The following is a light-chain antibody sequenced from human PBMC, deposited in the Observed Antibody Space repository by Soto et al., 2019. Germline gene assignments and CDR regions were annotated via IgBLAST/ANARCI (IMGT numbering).Light chain of an antibody. V-gene: IGLV1-40*01. CDR1: SSNIGAGYD. CDR2: GNS. CDR3: QSYDSSLSGPGV. J-gene: IGLJ1*01. Sequence: QSVLTQPPSVSGAPGQRVTISCTGSSSNIGAGYDVHWYQQLPGTAPKLLIYGNSNRPSGVPDRFSGSKSVTSASLAITGLQAEDEADYYCQSYDSSLSGPGVLGTGTKVTVL.